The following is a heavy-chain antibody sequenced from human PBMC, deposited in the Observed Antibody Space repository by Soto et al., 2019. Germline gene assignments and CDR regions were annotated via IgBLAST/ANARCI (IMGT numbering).Heavy chain of an antibody. CDR1: GFTFSNAW. J-gene: IGHJ6*02. CDR2: IKSRTDGGTT. V-gene: IGHV3-15*01. CDR3: TTEGIDCSGGSCYRYYYYCMDV. Sequence: PGGSLRLSCAASGFTFSNAWMSWVRQAPGKGLEWVGRIKSRTDGGTTDYAAPVKGRFTISRDDSKNTLYLQMNSLKTEDTAVYYCTTEGIDCSGGSCYRYYYYCMDVWGQGTTVTVSS. D-gene: IGHD2-15*01.